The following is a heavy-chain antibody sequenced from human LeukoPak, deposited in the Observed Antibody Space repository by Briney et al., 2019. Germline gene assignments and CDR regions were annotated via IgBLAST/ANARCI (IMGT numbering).Heavy chain of an antibody. J-gene: IGHJ4*02. CDR2: IYYSGST. D-gene: IGHD4-17*01. V-gene: IGHV4-59*01. CDR3: ARERLRGNFEY. CDR1: GGSISSYY. Sequence: SETLSLTCTVSGGSISSYYWSWIRQPPGKGLEWIGYIYYSGSTNYNHSLKSRVTISVVTSKNQFSLKLSSVTAADTAVYYCARERLRGNFEYWGQGTLVTVSS.